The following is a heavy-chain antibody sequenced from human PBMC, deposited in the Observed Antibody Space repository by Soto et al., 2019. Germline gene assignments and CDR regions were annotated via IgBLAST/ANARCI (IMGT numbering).Heavy chain of an antibody. CDR2: IRSKAYGETT. CDR1: GFTFGDYA. Sequence: GSLRLSCTCFGFTFGDYAISWSRQAPGKGLEWVGVIRSKAYGETTDYGASVKGRFTILRDDSKSIAYLQLNSLQSEDTGVYYCTRYTYTSRYSYFGMGVWGHGTAVTVSS. CDR3: TRYTYTSRYSYFGMGV. D-gene: IGHD2-2*01. V-gene: IGHV3-49*03. J-gene: IGHJ6*02.